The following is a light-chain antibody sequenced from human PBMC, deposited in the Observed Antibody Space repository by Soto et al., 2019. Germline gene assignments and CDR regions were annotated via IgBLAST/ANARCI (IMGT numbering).Light chain of an antibody. J-gene: IGKJ1*01. CDR2: KAS. CDR1: RSASDR. Sequence: DIQMTQSPSTLSASVGDRVTITCRASRSASDRLAWYQQRPGEAPRMLISKASTLESGVPSRFNGSGSGTHFTLTITSLQPDDSATYYCQQYNSYSATFGQGTKVDIK. CDR3: QQYNSYSAT. V-gene: IGKV1-5*03.